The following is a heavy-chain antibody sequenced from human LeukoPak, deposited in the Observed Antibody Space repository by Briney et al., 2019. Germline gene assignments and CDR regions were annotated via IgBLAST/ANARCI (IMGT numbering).Heavy chain of an antibody. CDR3: ARVGAPYSSSWYFSL. V-gene: IGHV4-59*01. CDR2: IYYSGST. CDR1: GGSIISYY. Sequence: SETLSLTCTVSGGSIISYYCSWIRQPPGRGLEWIGYIYYSGSTNYNPSLKSRVTISVDTSKNQFSLKLSSVTAADTAVYYCARVGAPYSSSWYFSLWGQGTLVTVSS. D-gene: IGHD6-13*01. J-gene: IGHJ4*02.